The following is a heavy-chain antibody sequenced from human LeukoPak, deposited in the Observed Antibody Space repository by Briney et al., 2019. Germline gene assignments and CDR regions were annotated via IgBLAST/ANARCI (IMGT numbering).Heavy chain of an antibody. CDR1: GGSISSYY. CDR2: IYTSGST. CDR3: AREPPYYYDSSGSEPSFDY. J-gene: IGHJ4*02. Sequence: PSETLSLTCTVSGGSISSYYWSWIRQPAGKGLEWIGRIYTSGSTNYNPSLKSRVTISVDKSKNQFSLKLSSVTAADTVVYYCAREPPYYYDSSGSEPSFDYWGQGTLVTVSS. V-gene: IGHV4-4*07. D-gene: IGHD3-22*01.